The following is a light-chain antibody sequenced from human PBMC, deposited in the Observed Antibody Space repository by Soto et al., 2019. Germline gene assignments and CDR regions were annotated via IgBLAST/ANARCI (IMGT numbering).Light chain of an antibody. Sequence: QSALTQPPSASGSPGQSVTISCTGTSSDVGGYNYVSWYQQHPGKAPKLMIYEVSKRPSGVPDLFSGSKSGNTASLTVSGLQAEDEDDYYCSSYAGSTVVFGGGTKLTVL. J-gene: IGLJ2*01. V-gene: IGLV2-8*01. CDR1: SSDVGGYNY. CDR3: SSYAGSTVV. CDR2: EVS.